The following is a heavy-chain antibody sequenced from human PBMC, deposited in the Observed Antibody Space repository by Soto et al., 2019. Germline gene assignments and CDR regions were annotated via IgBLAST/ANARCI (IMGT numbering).Heavy chain of an antibody. J-gene: IGHJ6*02. V-gene: IGHV1-18*01. CDR2: ISAYNGNT. CDR3: ARDQFTSWWLVQGGHYYYGMDV. Sequence: ASVKVSCKASGYTFTSYGISWVRQAPGQGLEWMGWISAYNGNTNYAQKLQGRVTMTTDTSTSTAYMELRSLRSDDTAVYYCARDQFTSWWLVQGGHYYYGMDVWGQGTTVTVSS. CDR1: GYTFTSYG. D-gene: IGHD6-19*01.